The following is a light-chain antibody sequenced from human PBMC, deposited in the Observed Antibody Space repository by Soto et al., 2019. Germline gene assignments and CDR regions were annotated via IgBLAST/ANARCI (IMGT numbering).Light chain of an antibody. Sequence: QSVLTQPPSASGTPGQRVTISCSGSSSNIGSNAINWYHQLPGAAPKLLIYHGNQRPSGVPDRFSGSKSGTSASLAIGGLQSEDEADYFCAAWDDTLKGVVFGGGTKLTVL. CDR1: SSNIGSNA. CDR3: AAWDDTLKGVV. CDR2: HGN. V-gene: IGLV1-44*01. J-gene: IGLJ2*01.